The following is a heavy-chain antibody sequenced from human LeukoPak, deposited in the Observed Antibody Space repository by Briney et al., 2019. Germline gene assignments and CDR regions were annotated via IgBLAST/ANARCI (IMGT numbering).Heavy chain of an antibody. J-gene: IGHJ4*02. V-gene: IGHV3-21*04. D-gene: IGHD3-10*01. Sequence: GGSLRLSCAASGFTFSRNSMSWVRQPPGKGLEWVSCISSSSSYIYYADSVKGRFTISRDNSKNTLYLQMNSLRAEDTALYHCARGYGSGSYYNPLDYWDQGTLVTVSS. CDR3: ARGYGSGSYYNPLDY. CDR1: GFTFSRNS. CDR2: ISSSSSYI.